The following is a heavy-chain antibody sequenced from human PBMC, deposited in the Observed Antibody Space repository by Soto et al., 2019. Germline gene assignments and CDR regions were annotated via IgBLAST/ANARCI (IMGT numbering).Heavy chain of an antibody. CDR3: ASLNYDYGRKYFDS. V-gene: IGHV4-34*01. Sequence: SETLSLTCAVYGGSFSGHYWSWIRQPPGKGLEWIGAIYYSGTTYYNPSLKTRVSLFLHTSENQFSLRLTSVTAADTAVYFCASLNYDYGRKYFDSWGHGTLVTVSS. CDR2: IYYSGTT. J-gene: IGHJ4*01. D-gene: IGHD4-17*01. CDR1: GGSFSGHY.